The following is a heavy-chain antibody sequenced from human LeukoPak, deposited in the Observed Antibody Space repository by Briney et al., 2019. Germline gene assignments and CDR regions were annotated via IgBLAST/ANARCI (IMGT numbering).Heavy chain of an antibody. J-gene: IGHJ6*02. CDR2: IWYDGSNQ. CDR3: ARATYYYDNSGHGYGLDV. CDR1: GFTFSSYG. Sequence: AGGSLRLSCAASGFTFSSYGMHWVRQAPGKGLEWVAVIWYDGSNQYYADSVKGRFTISRDNSKNTLYVQMNSLRAEDTAVYYCARATYYYDNSGHGYGLDVWGQGTTVTVSS. V-gene: IGHV3-33*01. D-gene: IGHD3-22*01.